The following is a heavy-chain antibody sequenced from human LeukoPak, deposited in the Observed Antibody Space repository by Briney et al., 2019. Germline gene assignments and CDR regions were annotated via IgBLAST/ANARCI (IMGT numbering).Heavy chain of an antibody. V-gene: IGHV3-48*04. Sequence: PGGSLRLSCAASGFIFGTYSMNWVRQAPGKGLEWVSYISSSSSTIYYADSVKGRFTISRDNSKNSLFLQMDSLRVEDTATYYCARDLMGHSVYDRGDYWGRGTLVTVSS. CDR1: GFIFGTYS. J-gene: IGHJ4*02. CDR2: ISSSSSTI. CDR3: ARDLMGHSVYDRGDY. D-gene: IGHD5/OR15-5a*01.